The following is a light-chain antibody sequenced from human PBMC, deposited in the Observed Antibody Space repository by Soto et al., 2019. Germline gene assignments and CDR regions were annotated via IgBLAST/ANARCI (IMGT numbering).Light chain of an antibody. CDR3: QSYDSSLSGVV. CDR2: NNS. J-gene: IGLJ2*01. V-gene: IGLV1-40*01. Sequence: QPVVTQPPSVSGAPGQRVTISCTGSSSNIGAGYDVHWYQQLPGTAPKLLIYNNSNRPSGVPDRFSGSKSGTSASLAITGLQAEDEADYYCQSYDSSLSGVVFGGGTKLTVL. CDR1: SSNIGAGYD.